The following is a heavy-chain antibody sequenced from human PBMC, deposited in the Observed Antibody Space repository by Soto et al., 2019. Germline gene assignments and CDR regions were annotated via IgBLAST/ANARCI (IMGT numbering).Heavy chain of an antibody. CDR1: GFTFSSYA. V-gene: IGHV3-23*01. J-gene: IGHJ4*02. CDR2: ISGSGGST. D-gene: IGHD6-13*01. CDR3: AKEPFSSSWYLDYFDY. Sequence: EVQLLESGGGLVQPGGSLRLSCAASGFTFSSYAMSWVRQAPGKGLEWVSAISGSGGSTYYADSVKGRFTISRDNSKNTLYVQMNSMRAEDTAVYYCAKEPFSSSWYLDYFDYWGQGALVTVS.